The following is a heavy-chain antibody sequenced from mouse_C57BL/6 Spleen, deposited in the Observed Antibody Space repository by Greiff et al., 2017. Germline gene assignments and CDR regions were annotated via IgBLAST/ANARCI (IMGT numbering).Heavy chain of an antibody. D-gene: IGHD1-1*01. J-gene: IGHJ4*01. Sequence: EVQLQESGPGLVKPSQSLSLTCSVTGYSITSGYYWNWIRQFPGNKLEWMGYISYDGSNNYNQSLKNRISITRDTSKNQFFLKLNSVTTEDTATYYCARAATVPYYYAMDYWGQGTSVTVSS. CDR3: ARAATVPYYYAMDY. V-gene: IGHV3-6*01. CDR2: ISYDGSN. CDR1: GYSITSGYY.